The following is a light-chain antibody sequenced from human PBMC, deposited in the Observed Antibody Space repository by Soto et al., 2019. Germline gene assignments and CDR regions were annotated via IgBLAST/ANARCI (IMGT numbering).Light chain of an antibody. V-gene: IGKV4-1*01. CDR3: QQYDETPLT. CDR2: WAS. J-gene: IGKJ4*01. Sequence: SSQSFLYSPNNRDYLAWYQQKPGQPPKLLITWASTRESGVPDRFSGSGSGTDFTLTINGLQAEDVAIYYCQQYDETPLTFGGGTKVDIK. CDR1: QSFLYSPNNRDY.